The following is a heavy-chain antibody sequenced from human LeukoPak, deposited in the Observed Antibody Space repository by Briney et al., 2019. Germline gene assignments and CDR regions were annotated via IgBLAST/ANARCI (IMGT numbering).Heavy chain of an antibody. Sequence: SETLSLTCSVSGVSISSYYWSWIRQPPGKGLEWIGEINHSGSTNYNPSLKSRVTISVDTSKNQFSLKLSSVTAADTAVYYCARPSYYYDSSGYYFDYWGQGTLVTVSS. V-gene: IGHV4-34*01. D-gene: IGHD3-22*01. J-gene: IGHJ4*02. CDR1: GVSISSYY. CDR2: INHSGST. CDR3: ARPSYYYDSSGYYFDY.